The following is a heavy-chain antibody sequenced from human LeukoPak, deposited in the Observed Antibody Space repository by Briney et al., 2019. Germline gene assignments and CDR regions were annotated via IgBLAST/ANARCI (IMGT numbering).Heavy chain of an antibody. CDR1: GGTFSSYA. CDR3: ARTHLPAAIRDYYYYMDV. Sequence: SVKVSCKAPGGTFSSYAISWVRQAPGQGLEWMGGIIPIFGTANYAQKFQGRVTITTDESTSTAYMELSSLRSEDTAVYYCARTHLPAAIRDYYYYMDVWGKGTTVTVSS. J-gene: IGHJ6*03. D-gene: IGHD2-2*02. CDR2: IIPIFGTA. V-gene: IGHV1-69*05.